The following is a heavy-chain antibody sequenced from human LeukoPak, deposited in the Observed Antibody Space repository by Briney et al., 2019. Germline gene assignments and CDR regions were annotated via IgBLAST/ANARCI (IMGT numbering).Heavy chain of an antibody. Sequence: GGSLRLSCAASGLSVSTNYFSWVRQAPGKGLEWVSVLYSGGGTHYAGSVLGRFTISSDSSNNTVFLHMNSLRAEDTAVYYCARQRCSSSSCHDDSFDIWGQGTMVTVSS. CDR3: ARQRCSSSSCHDDSFDI. D-gene: IGHD2-2*01. CDR2: LYSGGGT. V-gene: IGHV3-66*04. J-gene: IGHJ3*02. CDR1: GLSVSTNY.